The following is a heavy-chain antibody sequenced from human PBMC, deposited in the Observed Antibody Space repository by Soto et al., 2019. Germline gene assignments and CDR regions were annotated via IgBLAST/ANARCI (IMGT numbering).Heavy chain of an antibody. Sequence: PSETLSLTCTVSGGSVSSGSYYWSWIRQPPGKGLEWIGYIYYSGSTNYNPSLKSRVTISVDTSKNQFSLKLSSVTAADTAVYYCARVVVTAQYAEYFQHWGQGTLVTSPQ. V-gene: IGHV4-61*01. CDR2: IYYSGST. D-gene: IGHD2-21*02. CDR3: ARVVVTAQYAEYFQH. CDR1: GGSVSSGSYY. J-gene: IGHJ1*01.